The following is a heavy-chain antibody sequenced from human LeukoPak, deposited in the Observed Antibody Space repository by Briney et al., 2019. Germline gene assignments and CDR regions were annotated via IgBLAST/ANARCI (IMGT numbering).Heavy chain of an antibody. CDR1: GFTFSSYS. D-gene: IGHD3-22*01. CDR3: ARQCKPYYYDSSGYSPFDY. V-gene: IGHV3-48*01. CDR2: ISSSSSTI. Sequence: GGSLRLSCAASGFTFSSYSMNWVRQAPGKGLEWVSYISSSSSTIYYADSVKGRFTISRDNAKNSLYLQMNSLRAEDTAVYYCARQCKPYYYDSSGYSPFDYWGQGTLVTVSS. J-gene: IGHJ4*02.